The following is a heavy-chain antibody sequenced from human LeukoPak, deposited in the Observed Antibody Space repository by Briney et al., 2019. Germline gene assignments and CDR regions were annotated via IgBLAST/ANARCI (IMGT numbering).Heavy chain of an antibody. CDR2: IYHSGST. Sequence: SESLSLTCTVSGGSISSGGYSWSWIRQPPGKGLEWIGYIYHSGSTYYNPSLKSRVTISVDRSKNQFSLKLSSVTAADTAVYYCARASPVVAAGNWFDPWGQGTLVTVSS. J-gene: IGHJ5*02. V-gene: IGHV4-30-2*01. CDR1: GGSISSGGYS. CDR3: ARASPVVAAGNWFDP. D-gene: IGHD2-15*01.